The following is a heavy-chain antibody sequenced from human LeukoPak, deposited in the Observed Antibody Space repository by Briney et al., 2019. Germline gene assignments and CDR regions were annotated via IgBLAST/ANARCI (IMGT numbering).Heavy chain of an antibody. D-gene: IGHD6-13*01. V-gene: IGHV3-30*18. CDR1: GFTFSSYG. CDR2: ISYDGSNK. Sequence: PGRSLRLSCAASGFTFSSYGMHWVRQAPGKGLEWVAVISYDGSNKYYADSVKGRFTISRDNSKNTLYLQMNSLRAEDTAVYYCAKDLGYSSSWFDYFYYGMDVWGQGTTVTVSS. J-gene: IGHJ6*02. CDR3: AKDLGYSSSWFDYFYYGMDV.